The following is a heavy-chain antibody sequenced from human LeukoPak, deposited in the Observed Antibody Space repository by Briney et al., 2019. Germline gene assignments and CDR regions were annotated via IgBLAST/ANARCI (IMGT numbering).Heavy chain of an antibody. CDR1: GITLSNYG. Sequence: GGSLRLSCAVSGITLSNYGMSWVRQAPGKGLEWVAGMSDSGGRTNYADSMKGRFTISRDNPKNTLYLQMNSLRAEDTAVYFCAKRGVVIRVILVGFHKEAYYFDSWGQGALVTVSS. CDR2: MSDSGGRT. D-gene: IGHD3-22*01. V-gene: IGHV3-23*01. J-gene: IGHJ4*02. CDR3: AKRGVVIRVILVGFHKEAYYFDS.